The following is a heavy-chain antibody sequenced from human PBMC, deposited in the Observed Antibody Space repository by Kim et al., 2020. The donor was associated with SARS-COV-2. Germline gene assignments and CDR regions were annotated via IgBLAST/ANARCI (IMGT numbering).Heavy chain of an antibody. Sequence: SETLSLTCAVYGGSFSGYYWSWIRQPPGKGLEWIGEINHSGSTNYNPSLKSRVTISVDTSKNQFSLKLSSVTAADTAVYYCARDISSGWYMGPRGGRYFDYWGQGTLVTVSS. V-gene: IGHV4-34*01. J-gene: IGHJ4*02. D-gene: IGHD6-19*01. CDR1: GGSFSGYY. CDR2: INHSGST. CDR3: ARDISSGWYMGPRGGRYFDY.